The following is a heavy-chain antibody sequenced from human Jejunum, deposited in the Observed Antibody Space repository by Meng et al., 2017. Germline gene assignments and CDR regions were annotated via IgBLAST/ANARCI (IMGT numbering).Heavy chain of an antibody. CDR2: IYAGGST. D-gene: IGHD3-16*02. J-gene: IGHJ6*02. CDR3: AREGAPYYDYCSGNYQNSYFGMDV. Sequence: SETLSLTCTVSGGSISSGNYYWSWIRQPAGKGLEWIGRIYAGGSTYYNPSLKSRVTISVDTSKNQFSLILTSVTAADTAVYYCAREGAPYYDYCSGNYQNSYFGMDVWGQGTTVTVSS. CDR1: GGSISSGNYY. V-gene: IGHV4-61*02.